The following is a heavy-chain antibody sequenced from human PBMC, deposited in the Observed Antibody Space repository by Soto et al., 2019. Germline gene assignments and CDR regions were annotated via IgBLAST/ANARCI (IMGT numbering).Heavy chain of an antibody. Sequence: EVQLVESGGGLVKPGGSLRLSCAASGFTFSSYSMNWVRQAPGKGLEWVSSISSSSSYIYYADSVKGRFTISRDNAKNSLYLQMNSLRAEGTAVYYCATKQGGYSYFRYFDYWGQGTLVTVSS. CDR3: ATKQGGYSYFRYFDY. J-gene: IGHJ4*02. CDR2: ISSSSSYI. D-gene: IGHD5-18*01. CDR1: GFTFSSYS. V-gene: IGHV3-21*01.